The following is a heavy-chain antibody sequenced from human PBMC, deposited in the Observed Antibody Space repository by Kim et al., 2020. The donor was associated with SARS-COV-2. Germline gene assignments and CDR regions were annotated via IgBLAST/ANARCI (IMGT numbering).Heavy chain of an antibody. J-gene: IGHJ4*02. Sequence: GGSLRLSCAASGFTFSSYSMNWVRQAPGKGLEWVSYISSSSKTIYYADSVKGRFTISRDDAKNSLYLQMNSLRDEDSAVYYCARDTSSSSDPLDYWGQGTLVTGSS. CDR1: GFTFSSYS. D-gene: IGHD6-6*01. CDR2: ISSSSKTI. CDR3: ARDTSSSSDPLDY. V-gene: IGHV3-48*02.